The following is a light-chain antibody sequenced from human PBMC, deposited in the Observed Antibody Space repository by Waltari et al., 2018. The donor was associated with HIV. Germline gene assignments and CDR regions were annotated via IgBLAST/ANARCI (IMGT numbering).Light chain of an antibody. CDR2: GSS. V-gene: IGKV3-20*01. J-gene: IGKJ4*01. Sequence: EIVLPQSPGTLSLSPGERATLSCRASQSVNSNYLAWYQQKPGQTPRLLIYGSSSRATGVPDRFSGSGSGKDFTLTISRLEPEDCSVYYCQQYGNSPLTFGGGTKVEIK. CDR1: QSVNSNY. CDR3: QQYGNSPLT.